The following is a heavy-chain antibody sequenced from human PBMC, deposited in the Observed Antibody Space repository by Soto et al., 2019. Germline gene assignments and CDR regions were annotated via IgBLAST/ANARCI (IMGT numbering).Heavy chain of an antibody. D-gene: IGHD2-15*01. CDR2: IKSKTDGGTT. V-gene: IGHV3-15*01. Sequence: ESGGGLVKPGGSLRLSCAASGFTFSNAWMSWVRQAPGKGLEWVGRIKSKTDGGTTDYAAPVKGRFTVSRDDSKNTLYLQMNSLKTEDTAVYYCTTDTPDIVVVVAATTPGYWGQGTLVTVSS. CDR1: GFTFSNAW. CDR3: TTDTPDIVVVVAATTPGY. J-gene: IGHJ4*02.